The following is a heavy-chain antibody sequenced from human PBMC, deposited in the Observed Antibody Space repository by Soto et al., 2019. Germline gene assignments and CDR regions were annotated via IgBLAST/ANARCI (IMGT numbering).Heavy chain of an antibody. CDR1: GGSISSYY. J-gene: IGHJ4*02. V-gene: IGHV4-59*01. D-gene: IGHD3-16*01. CDR2: IYYSGST. Sequence: LTCTVSGGSISSYYWSWIRQPPGKGLEWIGYIYYSGSTNYNPSLKSRVTISVDTSKNQFSLKLSSVTAADTAVYYCARWGSTAFDYWGQGTLVTVSS. CDR3: ARWGSTAFDY.